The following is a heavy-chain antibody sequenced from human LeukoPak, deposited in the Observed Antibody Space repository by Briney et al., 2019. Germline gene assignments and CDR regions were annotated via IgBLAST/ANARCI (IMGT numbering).Heavy chain of an antibody. D-gene: IGHD3-16*01. CDR2: ISSSSSYI. J-gene: IGHJ4*02. CDR3: ASALGGQGGH. Sequence: GGSLRLSCAASGFTFSSYSMNWVRQAPGKGLEWVSSISSSSSYIYYADSVKGRFTISRDNAKNTLFLQMSGLRADDTAVYYCASALGGQGGHWGQGTLVTVSS. V-gene: IGHV3-21*01. CDR1: GFTFSSYS.